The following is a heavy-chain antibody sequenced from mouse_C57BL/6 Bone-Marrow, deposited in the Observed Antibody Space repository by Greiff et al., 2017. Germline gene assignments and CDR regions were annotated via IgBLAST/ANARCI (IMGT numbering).Heavy chain of an antibody. Sequence: EVMLVGSGGGLVQPGESLKLSCESNEYEFPSHDMSWVRKTPEKRLELVAAINSDGGSTYYPDTMERRFIISRDNTKKTLYLQMSSLRSEDTALYYCALMRVTTGFAYWGQGTLVTVSA. CDR3: ALMRVTTGFAY. V-gene: IGHV5-2*01. D-gene: IGHD2-2*01. CDR1: EYEFPSHD. CDR2: INSDGGST. J-gene: IGHJ3*01.